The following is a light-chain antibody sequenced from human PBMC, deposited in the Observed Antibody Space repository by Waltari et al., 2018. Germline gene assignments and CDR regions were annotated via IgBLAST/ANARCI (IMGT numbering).Light chain of an antibody. V-gene: IGKV1-NL1*01. Sequence: DIQMTQSPSSLSASVGDKVTITCRARPGISNSLAMYQQKPVRAPKVLLYAASRLQSGVPSRFSGSGSGADYTLTISSLQPEDFATYYCQQYYDVFRSSFGQGTKVES. J-gene: IGKJ1*01. CDR2: AAS. CDR3: QQYYDVFRSS. CDR1: PGISNS.